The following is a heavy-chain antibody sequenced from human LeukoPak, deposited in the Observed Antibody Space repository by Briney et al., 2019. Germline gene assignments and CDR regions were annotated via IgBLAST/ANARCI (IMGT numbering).Heavy chain of an antibody. CDR3: AEDRGDYTNWFDP. Sequence: GGSLRLSCAASGFTFSSYAMSWVRQAPGKGLEWVSAISGSGGSTYYADSVKGRFTISRDNSKNTLYLQMNSPRAEDTAIHYCAEDRGDYTNWFDPRGQGTLVTVSS. J-gene: IGHJ5*02. CDR2: ISGSGGST. V-gene: IGHV3-23*01. CDR1: GFTFSSYA. D-gene: IGHD4-17*01.